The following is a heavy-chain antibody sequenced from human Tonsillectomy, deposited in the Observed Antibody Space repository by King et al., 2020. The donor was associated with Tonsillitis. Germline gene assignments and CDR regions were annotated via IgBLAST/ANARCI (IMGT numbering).Heavy chain of an antibody. Sequence: QLQESGPGLVKPSQTLSLTCTVSGGSISSGGYYWSWIRQHPGKGLEWIGYIYYSGSTYYNPSLKSRVTISVDTSKNQFSLKLSSVTAADTAVYYCARVMRGYYGSGTPGWYFDLWGRGTLVTVSS. CDR1: GGSISSGGYY. CDR3: ARVMRGYYGSGTPGWYFDL. D-gene: IGHD3-10*01. V-gene: IGHV4-31*03. J-gene: IGHJ2*01. CDR2: IYYSGST.